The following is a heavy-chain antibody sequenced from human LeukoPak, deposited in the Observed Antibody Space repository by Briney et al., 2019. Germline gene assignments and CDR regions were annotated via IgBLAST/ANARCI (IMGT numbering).Heavy chain of an antibody. J-gene: IGHJ4*02. V-gene: IGHV3-74*01. CDR1: GFTFSSYW. CDR2: IKGDGTST. Sequence: SGGSLRLSCAASGFTFSSYWMHWVRQVPGKGLVWVSRIKGDGTSTSYADSVKGRFTISRDNAKNTLYLQMNSLRAEDTAAYYCASGTASYYWGQGTLVTVSS. CDR3: ASGTASYY.